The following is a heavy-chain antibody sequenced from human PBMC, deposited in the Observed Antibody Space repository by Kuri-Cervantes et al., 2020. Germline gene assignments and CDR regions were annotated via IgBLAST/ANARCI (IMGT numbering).Heavy chain of an antibody. V-gene: IGHV3-23*01. CDR2: ISGSGGST. CDR1: GFTFSSYA. J-gene: IGHJ4*02. D-gene: IGHD1-7*01. CDR3: ASILTGTKRFGY. Sequence: GGSLRLSCAASGFTFSSYAMSWVRQAPGKGLEWVSAISGSGGSTYYADSVKGRFTISRDNSKNTLYLQMNSLRAEDTAVYYCASILTGTKRFGYWGQGTLVTVSS.